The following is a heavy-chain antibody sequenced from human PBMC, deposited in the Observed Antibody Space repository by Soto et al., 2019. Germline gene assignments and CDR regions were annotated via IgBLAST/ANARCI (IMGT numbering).Heavy chain of an antibody. Sequence: GSLSLSCAASGFTFSSYAMSWVCQAPGQGLERVSAISGSGGSTYYADSVKGRFTISIDNSKNTLYLQMNRLRAEDTAIYYCAKGKGCSGGSCYTSYYYYGMDVWGQGTTVTVSS. CDR2: ISGSGGST. J-gene: IGHJ6*02. CDR3: AKGKGCSGGSCYTSYYYYGMDV. V-gene: IGHV3-23*01. D-gene: IGHD2-15*01. CDR1: GFTFSSYA.